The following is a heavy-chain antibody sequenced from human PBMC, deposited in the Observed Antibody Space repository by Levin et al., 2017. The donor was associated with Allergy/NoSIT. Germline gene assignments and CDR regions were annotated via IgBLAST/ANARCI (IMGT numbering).Heavy chain of an antibody. V-gene: IGHV3-64D*06. CDR2: ISSNGGST. Sequence: GGSLRLSCSASGFTFSSYAMHWVRQAPGKGLEYVSAISSNGGSTYFADSVKGRFTISRDNSKNTLYLQMSSLRAEDTAVYYCVKESTGSGSYGFYYYYYYMDVWGKGTTVTVSS. D-gene: IGHD3-10*01. CDR3: VKESTGSGSYGFYYYYYYMDV. J-gene: IGHJ6*03. CDR1: GFTFSSYA.